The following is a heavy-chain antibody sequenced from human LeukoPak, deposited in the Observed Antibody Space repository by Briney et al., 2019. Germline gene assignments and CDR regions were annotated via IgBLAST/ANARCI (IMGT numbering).Heavy chain of an antibody. CDR1: DFAFSGSA. CDR3: ARHWYRGYDFAC. V-gene: IGHV3-73*01. Sequence: GGSLRLSCAASDFAFSGSALHWVRQASGKGLEWLGRIRSKANSYATAYAASVIGRFTISRDDSKTTSYLQMNSLKTEDTAVYYCARHWYRGYDFACWGQGTLVTVSS. CDR2: IRSKANSYAT. J-gene: IGHJ4*02. D-gene: IGHD5-12*01.